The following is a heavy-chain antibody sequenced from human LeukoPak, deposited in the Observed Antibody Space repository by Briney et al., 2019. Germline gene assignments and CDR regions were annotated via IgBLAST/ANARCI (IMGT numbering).Heavy chain of an antibody. CDR1: GFTFSSYE. D-gene: IGHD6-13*01. Sequence: GGLRLSCAASGFTFSSYEMNWVRQAPGKGLDWVSYISTSGSTIYYADSVKGRFTISRDNAKNSLYLQMNSLRAEDTAVYYCATSRGSWPDYFDYWGQGTLVTVSS. CDR3: ATSRGSWPDYFDY. V-gene: IGHV3-48*03. J-gene: IGHJ4*02. CDR2: ISTSGSTI.